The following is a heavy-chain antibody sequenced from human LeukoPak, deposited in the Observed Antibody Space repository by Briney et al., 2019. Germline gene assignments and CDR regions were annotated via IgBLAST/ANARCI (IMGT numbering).Heavy chain of an antibody. V-gene: IGHV3-30*18. CDR3: AKRGESSSWYFDY. CDR1: GFTFSRYG. D-gene: IGHD6-13*01. Sequence: GRSLRLSCAASGFTFSRYGMHWVRQAPGKGLEWVAIISYDGSNKYYADSVKGRFTISRDNSKNTLYLQMNSLRAEDTAVYYCAKRGESSSWYFDYWGQGTLVTVSS. CDR2: ISYDGSNK. J-gene: IGHJ4*02.